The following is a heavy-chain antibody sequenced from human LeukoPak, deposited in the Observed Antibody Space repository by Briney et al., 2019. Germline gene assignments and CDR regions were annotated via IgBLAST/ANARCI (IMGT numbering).Heavy chain of an antibody. V-gene: IGHV4-39*07. Sequence: SETLSLTCTVSGGSISTNNYHWGWIRQPPGKGLEWIASINYSGTIYYNPSLQSRVTISVETSKKQFSLKLRFVNAADTAVYYCARRPLVGTTPFDSWGQGTLVTVSS. D-gene: IGHD1-26*01. J-gene: IGHJ4*02. CDR3: ARRPLVGTTPFDS. CDR2: INYSGTI. CDR1: GGSISTNNYH.